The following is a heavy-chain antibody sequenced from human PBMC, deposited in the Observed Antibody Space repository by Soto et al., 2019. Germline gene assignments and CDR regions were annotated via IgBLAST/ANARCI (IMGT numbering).Heavy chain of an antibody. CDR2: ISAYNGNT. V-gene: IGHV1-18*01. CDR3: ARRGRDYDILTGYFSYYYMDV. CDR1: GYTFTSYG. D-gene: IGHD3-9*01. Sequence: ASVKVSCKASGYTFTSYGISWVRQAPGQGLEWMGWISAYNGNTNYAQKLQGRVTMTTDTSTSTAYMELRSLRSDDTAVYYCARRGRDYDILTGYFSYYYMDVWGKGTTVTVSS. J-gene: IGHJ6*03.